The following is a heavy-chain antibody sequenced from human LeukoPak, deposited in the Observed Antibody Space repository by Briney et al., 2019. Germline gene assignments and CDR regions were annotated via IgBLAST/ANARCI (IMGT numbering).Heavy chain of an antibody. D-gene: IGHD1-26*01. CDR1: GFTFSSFA. J-gene: IGHJ4*02. V-gene: IGHV3-23*01. Sequence: PGGSLRLSCAASGFTFSSFAMSWVRQAPGKGLEWVSTFSGSGGSTYYADSVKGRFSISRDSSKNTLYLQMNNLRAEDTAVYYCASGIRAFDYWGQGALVTVSS. CDR3: ASGIRAFDY. CDR2: FSGSGGST.